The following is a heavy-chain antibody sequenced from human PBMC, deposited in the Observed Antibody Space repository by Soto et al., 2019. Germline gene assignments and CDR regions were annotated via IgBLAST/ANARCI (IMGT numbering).Heavy chain of an antibody. CDR1: GYTLTELS. V-gene: IGHV1-24*01. J-gene: IGHJ4*02. CDR3: ATVGWDYVPRLILEY. CDR2: FDPEDGET. D-gene: IGHD1-7*01. Sequence: ASVKVSCTVSGYTLTELSMHWVRQAPGKGLEWMGGFDPEDGETIYAQKFQGRVTMTEDTSTDTAYMEPSSLRSGDTAVYYCATVGWDYVPRLILEYWCQGTLVTVSS.